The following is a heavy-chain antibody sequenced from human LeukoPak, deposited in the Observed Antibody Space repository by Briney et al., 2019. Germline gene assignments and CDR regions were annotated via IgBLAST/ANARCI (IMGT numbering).Heavy chain of an antibody. V-gene: IGHV4-39*01. CDR1: GGSINSRSYY. J-gene: IGHJ3*02. CDR3: ARVGGTYYYDSSGYYAFDI. Sequence: PSETLSLTCTVSGGSINSRSYYWGWIRQPPGKGLEWIGSIYYSGSTYHNPSLKSRVTISVDTSKNQLSLKLSSVTAADTAVYYCARVGGTYYYDSSGYYAFDIWGQGTMVTVSS. D-gene: IGHD3-22*01. CDR2: IYYSGST.